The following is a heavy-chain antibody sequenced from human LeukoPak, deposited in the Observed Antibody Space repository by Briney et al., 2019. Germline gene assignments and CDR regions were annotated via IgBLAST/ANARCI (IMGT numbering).Heavy chain of an antibody. V-gene: IGHV4-4*07. CDR3: ARDAQGYMDGHYYYYMDV. J-gene: IGHJ6*03. CDR1: GSSISGYY. D-gene: IGHD5-18*01. Sequence: SETLSLTCTVSGSSISGYYGSWIRQPAGKGLEWIGRIYSSGTTNYNPPLKSRVTMSVDKSKNQFSLKLNSVTAADTAVYSCARDAQGYMDGHYYYYMDVWGKGTTVTVSS. CDR2: IYSSGTT.